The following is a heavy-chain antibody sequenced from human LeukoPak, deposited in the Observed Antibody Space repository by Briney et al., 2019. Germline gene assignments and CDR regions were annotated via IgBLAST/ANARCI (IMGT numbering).Heavy chain of an antibody. D-gene: IGHD2-2*01. V-gene: IGHV4-59*01. CDR3: SRGSRNGIYFDL. J-gene: IGHJ2*01. Sequence: SETLSLTCTVSGGSISSYYWSWIRQPPGKGLQWIGYIYYTGSTNYNPSLKSRVTISLDTSKNQFSLKLSSVTAADTAVYYCSRGSRNGIYFDLWGRGTPVTVSS. CDR2: IYYTGST. CDR1: GGSISSYY.